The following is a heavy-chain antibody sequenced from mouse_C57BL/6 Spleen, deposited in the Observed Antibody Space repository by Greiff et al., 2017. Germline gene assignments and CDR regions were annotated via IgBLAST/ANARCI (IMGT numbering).Heavy chain of an antibody. V-gene: IGHV1-55*01. CDR3: ARFPPYYYGSRDAMDY. J-gene: IGHJ4*01. D-gene: IGHD1-1*01. Sequence: VKLQQPGAELVKPGASVKMSCKASGYTFTSYWITWVKQRPGQGLEWIGDIYPGSGSTNYNEKFKSKATLTVDTSSSTAYMQLSSLTSEDSAVYYCARFPPYYYGSRDAMDYWGQGTSVTVSS. CDR2: IYPGSGST. CDR1: GYTFTSYW.